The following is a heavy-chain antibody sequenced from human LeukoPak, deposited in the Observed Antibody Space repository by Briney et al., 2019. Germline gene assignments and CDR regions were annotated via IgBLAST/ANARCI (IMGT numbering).Heavy chain of an antibody. V-gene: IGHV3-7*01. CDR1: GFTFSIYW. J-gene: IGHJ4*02. CDR2: IKEDGSEK. Sequence: PGGSLRLSCAASGFTFSIYWMTWVRQAPGKGLEWVANIKEDGSEKYYVDSVKGRFTISRDNAKNSLYLQMNSLRAEDTAVYYCARAYYYTSGSRWGDYFDYWGQGTLVTVSS. D-gene: IGHD3-10*01. CDR3: ARAYYYTSGSRWGDYFDY.